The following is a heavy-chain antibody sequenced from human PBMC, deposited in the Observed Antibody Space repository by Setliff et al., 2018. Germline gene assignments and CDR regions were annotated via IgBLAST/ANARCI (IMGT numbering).Heavy chain of an antibody. CDR1: DYSISSGYY. J-gene: IGHJ4*02. V-gene: IGHV4-38-2*01. CDR3: ARGIVAGTGAPGY. CDR2: IYDNGNT. D-gene: IGHD6-19*01. Sequence: SETLSLTCAVSDYSISSGYYWGWIRQPPGKGLEWIVSIYDNGNTNYNPSLKSRVTISVDTSKKQFSLKLSSVTAAYTAVYSCARGIVAGTGAPGYWGQGTLVTVSS.